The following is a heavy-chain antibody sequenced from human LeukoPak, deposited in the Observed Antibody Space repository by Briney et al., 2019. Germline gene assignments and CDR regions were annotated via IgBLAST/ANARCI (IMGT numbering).Heavy chain of an antibody. Sequence: SETLSLTCAVYGGSFSGYYWSWIRQPPGKGLEWIGEINHSGSTNYNPSLKSRVTISVDTSKNQFSLKLSSVTAADTAVYYCARGGRYFDWLSYVGDYWGQGTLATVSS. CDR2: INHSGST. D-gene: IGHD3-9*01. CDR1: GGSFSGYY. J-gene: IGHJ4*02. CDR3: ARGGRYFDWLSYVGDY. V-gene: IGHV4-34*01.